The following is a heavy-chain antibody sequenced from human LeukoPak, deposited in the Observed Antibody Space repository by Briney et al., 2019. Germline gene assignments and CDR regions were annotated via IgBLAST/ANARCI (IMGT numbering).Heavy chain of an antibody. D-gene: IGHD5-24*01. CDR2: IKQDGSEK. V-gene: IGHV3-7*01. CDR1: GFTFSSYW. J-gene: IGHJ4*02. CDR3: AEDHRDGYNPFDY. Sequence: GGSLRLSCAASGFTFSSYWMSWVRQAPGKGLEWVANIKQDGSEKYYVDSVKGRFTISRDNAKNSLYLQMNSLRAEDTAVYYCAEDHRDGYNPFDYWGQGTLVTVSS.